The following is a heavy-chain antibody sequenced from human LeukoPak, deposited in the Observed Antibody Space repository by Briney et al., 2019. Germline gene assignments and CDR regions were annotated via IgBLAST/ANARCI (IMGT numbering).Heavy chain of an antibody. J-gene: IGHJ4*02. CDR1: GGSISSSSYY. D-gene: IGHD3-10*01. V-gene: IGHV4-39*07. Sequence: SETLSLTCTVSGGSISSSSYYWGWIRQPPGKGLEWIGSIYYSGSTYYNPSLKSRVTISVGTSKNQFSLKLSSVTAADTAVYYCARDFQHYGSGSYWGQGTLVTVSS. CDR3: ARDFQHYGSGSY. CDR2: IYYSGST.